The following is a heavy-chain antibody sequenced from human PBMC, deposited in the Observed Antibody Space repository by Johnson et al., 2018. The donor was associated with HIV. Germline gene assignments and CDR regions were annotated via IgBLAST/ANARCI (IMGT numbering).Heavy chain of an antibody. D-gene: IGHD2-15*01. V-gene: IGHV3-30*04. CDR1: GFTFSSYA. CDR2: ISYDGSNK. CDR3: ARTSCSGARGLGYDPFDV. Sequence: QMLLVESGGGVVQPGRSLRLSCAASGFTFSSYAMHWVRQAPGKGLEWVAVISYDGSNKYYADSVKGRFTISRDNSKNTLYLQMQSLRAEDTAVYYCARTSCSGARGLGYDPFDVWGQGTMVTVSS. J-gene: IGHJ3*01.